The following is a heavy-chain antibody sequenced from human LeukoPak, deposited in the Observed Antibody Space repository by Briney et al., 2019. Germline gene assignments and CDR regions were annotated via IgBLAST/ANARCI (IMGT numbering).Heavy chain of an antibody. CDR3: ARAMSTFGGVRNYFDS. Sequence: PGGSLRLSCAASEFTLRSYTMNWVRQAPGKGLEWVSSIGISSNKIYYADSVKGRFRISRDNAKSSLDLEMNSLRAEDTAVYYCARAMSTFGGVRNYFDSWGQGTLVTVSS. J-gene: IGHJ4*02. CDR2: IGISSNKI. D-gene: IGHD3-16*01. V-gene: IGHV3-21*06. CDR1: EFTLRSYT.